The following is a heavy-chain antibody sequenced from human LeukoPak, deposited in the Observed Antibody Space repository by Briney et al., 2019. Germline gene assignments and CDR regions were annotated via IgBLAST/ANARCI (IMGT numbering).Heavy chain of an antibody. CDR3: AKDGGTYSLDY. CDR2: IWYDGNNK. CDR1: GFTFTNYG. D-gene: IGHD2-21*01. Sequence: GGSLRLSCAASGFTFTNYGMHWVRQAPGKGLEWVAFIWYDGNNKYYADSVKGRFTISRDNSKNTLNLQMNSLRAEDTAVYYRAKDGGTYSLDYWGQGTLVTVSS. V-gene: IGHV3-30*02. J-gene: IGHJ4*02.